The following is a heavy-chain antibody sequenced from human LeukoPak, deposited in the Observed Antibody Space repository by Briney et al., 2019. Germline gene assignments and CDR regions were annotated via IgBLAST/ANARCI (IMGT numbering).Heavy chain of an antibody. D-gene: IGHD4-17*01. V-gene: IGHV4-59*12. CDR3: ARDYYGDPFDY. CDR2: IYYSGST. J-gene: IGHJ4*02. Sequence: SETLSLTCTVSGGSISSYYWSWIRQPPGKGLEWIGYIYYSGSTNYNPSLKSRVTISVDTSKNQFSLKLSSVTAADTAVYYCARDYYGDPFDYWGQGTLVTVSS. CDR1: GGSISSYY.